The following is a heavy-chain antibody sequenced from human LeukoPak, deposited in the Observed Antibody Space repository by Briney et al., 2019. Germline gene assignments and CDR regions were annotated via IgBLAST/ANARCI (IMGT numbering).Heavy chain of an antibody. V-gene: IGHV3-21*01. J-gene: IGHJ6*02. Sequence: PGGPLRLSCAASEFTFCSYSMNWVRQAPGKGLEWVSSISSSSSYIYYADSVKGRFTISRDNAKNSLYLQMNSLRAEDTAVYYCARFAGTTPHPYYYYGMDVWGQGTTVTVSS. D-gene: IGHD1-1*01. CDR2: ISSSSSYI. CDR3: ARFAGTTPHPYYYYGMDV. CDR1: EFTFCSYS.